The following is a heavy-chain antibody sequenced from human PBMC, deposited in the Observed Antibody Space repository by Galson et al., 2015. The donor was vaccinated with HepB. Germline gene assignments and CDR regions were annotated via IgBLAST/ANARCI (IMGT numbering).Heavy chain of an antibody. V-gene: IGHV5-51*01. CDR1: GYNFSNYW. D-gene: IGHD1-20*01. J-gene: IGHJ4*02. CDR3: ATITAYDNYFFDF. Sequence: QSGAEVKEPGDSLKISCKGSGYNFSNYWMAWVRQLPGKGLEWIGNIFPDDSDIRYSPSFQGQVTISADKSINTVYLQWSSLTASATAIYYCATITAYDNYFFDFWGQGTHVTVSS. CDR2: IFPDDSDI.